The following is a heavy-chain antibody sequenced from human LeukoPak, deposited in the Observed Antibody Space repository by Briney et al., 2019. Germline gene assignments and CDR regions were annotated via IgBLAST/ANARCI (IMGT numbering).Heavy chain of an antibody. Sequence: GGSLRLSCAASGFTFSSYSMKWVRQAPGKGLEWVSFISSSNTYIYYADSVKGRFTISRDNAKNSLYLQMNSLRVEDTAVYYCAGDFSGQPDYWGQGTLVTVSS. D-gene: IGHD3-3*01. CDR2: ISSSNTYI. J-gene: IGHJ4*02. CDR1: GFTFSSYS. CDR3: AGDFSGQPDY. V-gene: IGHV3-21*06.